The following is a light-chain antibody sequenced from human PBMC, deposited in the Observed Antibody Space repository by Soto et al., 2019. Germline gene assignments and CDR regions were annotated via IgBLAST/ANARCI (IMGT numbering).Light chain of an antibody. J-gene: IGLJ2*01. V-gene: IGLV1-40*01. CDR2: GNS. Sequence: QSVLTQPPSVSGAPGQRVTISCTGSSSNIGAGYDVHWYQQLPGTAPKLLIYGNSNRPSGVPDRFSGSKSGTSASLAITGLQAEDEADYYRQSYDSSLSGYVVFGGGTTLTVL. CDR1: SSNIGAGYD. CDR3: QSYDSSLSGYVV.